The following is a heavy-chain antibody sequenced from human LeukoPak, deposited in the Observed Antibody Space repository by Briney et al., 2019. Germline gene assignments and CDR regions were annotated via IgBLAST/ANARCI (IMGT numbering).Heavy chain of an antibody. Sequence: GGSLRLSCAASGFTFSSYSMNWVRRAPGKGLEWVSSISSSSSYIYYADSVKGRFTISRDNAKNSLYLQMNSLRAEDTAVYYCARGVSRYSGYDLAYWGQGTLVTVSS. CDR2: ISSSSSYI. D-gene: IGHD5-12*01. V-gene: IGHV3-21*01. CDR3: ARGVSRYSGYDLAY. J-gene: IGHJ4*02. CDR1: GFTFSSYS.